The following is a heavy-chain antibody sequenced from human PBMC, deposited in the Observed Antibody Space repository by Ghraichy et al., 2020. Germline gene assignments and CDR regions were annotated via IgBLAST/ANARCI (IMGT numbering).Heavy chain of an antibody. CDR1: GGSISGYY. V-gene: IGHV4-34*01. J-gene: IGHJ1*01. D-gene: IGHD6-13*01. Sequence: SETLSLTCAVYGGSISGYYWSWIRQPPGKGLEWIGEINHSGSTNYNPSLKSRVTISVDTSKNQFSLKLSSVTAADTAVYYCARGWRRVGIAAWNPPIPASLHWCQGTLFTVST. CDR3: ARGWRRVGIAAWNPPIPASLH. CDR2: INHSGST.